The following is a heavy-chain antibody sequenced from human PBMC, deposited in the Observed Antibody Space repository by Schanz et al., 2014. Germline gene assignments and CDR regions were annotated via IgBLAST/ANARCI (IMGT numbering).Heavy chain of an antibody. CDR1: GGTFSSYT. D-gene: IGHD6-19*01. CDR3: ARLGTGMAVAGSVIDSYYYYMDV. CDR2: ISPYNGNT. Sequence: QVQLVQSEAEVKKPGSSVKVSCKASGGTFSSYTISWVRQAPGQGLEWMGWISPYNGNTNYAQKLQGRVTMTADTSTSTAYMDLRSLRSDDTAVYYCARLGTGMAVAGSVIDSYYYYMDVWGEGTTVTVSS. V-gene: IGHV1-18*01. J-gene: IGHJ6*03.